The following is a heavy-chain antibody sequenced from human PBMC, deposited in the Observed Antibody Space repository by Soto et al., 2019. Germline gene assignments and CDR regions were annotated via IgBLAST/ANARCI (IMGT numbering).Heavy chain of an antibody. D-gene: IGHD2-2*01. CDR3: ARGLSSRYCSSTSCPGSYYYGMDV. J-gene: IGHJ6*02. CDR1: GFTFDDYG. CDR2: INWNGGST. Sequence: GGSLRLSCAASGFTFDDYGMSWVRQAPGKGLEWVSGINWNGGSTGYADSVKGRFTISRDNAKNSPYLQMNSLRAEDTALYYCARGLSSRYCSSTSCPGSYYYGMDVWGQGTTVTVSS. V-gene: IGHV3-20*04.